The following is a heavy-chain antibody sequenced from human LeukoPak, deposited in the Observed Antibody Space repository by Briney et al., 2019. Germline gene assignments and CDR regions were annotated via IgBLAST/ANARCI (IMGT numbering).Heavy chain of an antibody. CDR2: IRSKADSYAT. J-gene: IGHJ4*02. D-gene: IGHD6-13*01. Sequence: GGSLRLSCAASGFTFSGSAMHWVRQASGKGLEWVGRIRSKADSYATAYAPSVKGRFTISRDDSKNTASLQMNSLKTEDTAVYYCTSGISSSTNSDYWGQGTLVTVSS. CDR1: GFTFSGSA. CDR3: TSGISSSTNSDY. V-gene: IGHV3-73*01.